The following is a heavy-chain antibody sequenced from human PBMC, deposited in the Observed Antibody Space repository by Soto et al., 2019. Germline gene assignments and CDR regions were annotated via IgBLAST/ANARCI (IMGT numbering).Heavy chain of an antibody. D-gene: IGHD4-17*01. CDR2: IWYDGSNK. V-gene: IGHV3-33*01. CDR3: ARGGSEGGFTVTDYFDY. Sequence: GGSLRLSCAASGFTFSSYGMHWVRQAPGKGLEWVAVIWYDGSNKYYADSVKGRFTISRDNSKNTLYLQMNSLRAEDTAVYYCARGGSEGGFTVTDYFDYWGQGTLVTVSS. J-gene: IGHJ4*02. CDR1: GFTFSSYG.